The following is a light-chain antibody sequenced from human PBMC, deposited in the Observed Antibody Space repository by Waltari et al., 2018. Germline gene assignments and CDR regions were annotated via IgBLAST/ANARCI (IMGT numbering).Light chain of an antibody. J-gene: IGKJ1*01. Sequence: EIVLTQSPGTLSLSPGERATLSCWASQSVGGTLAWYQQKPGQAPRPPIDGASSRATGIPDRFRSSGSGTVFSLSSSTLEPEDFAVYYCQHYVRLPVTFGQGTKVKIK. CDR2: GAS. CDR1: QSVGGT. CDR3: QHYVRLPVT. V-gene: IGKV3-20*01.